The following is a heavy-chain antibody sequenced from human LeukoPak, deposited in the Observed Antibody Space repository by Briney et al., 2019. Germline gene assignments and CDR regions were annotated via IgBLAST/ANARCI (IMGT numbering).Heavy chain of an antibody. CDR1: GFTFSSYG. CDR2: IWYDGSNK. D-gene: IGHD3-10*01. Sequence: GRSLRLSCAASGFTFSSYGMHWVRQAPGKGLEWVAVIWYDGSNKYYADSVKGRFTISRDNSKNTLYLQMNSLRAEDTAVYYCARGGALWFGEPALNWFDPWGQGTLVTASS. CDR3: ARGGALWFGEPALNWFDP. J-gene: IGHJ5*02. V-gene: IGHV3-33*01.